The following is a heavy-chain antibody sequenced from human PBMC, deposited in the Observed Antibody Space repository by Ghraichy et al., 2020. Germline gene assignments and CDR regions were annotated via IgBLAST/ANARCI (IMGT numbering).Heavy chain of an antibody. Sequence: GESLNISCAASGFTFEDYTMHWVRQAPGKGLELVSLISWDGGDKYYADSVKGRFTISRDNNKDSLYLQVNSLRIEDTALYFCATGGAMSLDYWGQGTLVTVSS. CDR3: ATGGAMSLDY. V-gene: IGHV3-43*01. CDR1: GFTFEDYT. D-gene: IGHD4/OR15-4a*01. J-gene: IGHJ4*02. CDR2: ISWDGGDK.